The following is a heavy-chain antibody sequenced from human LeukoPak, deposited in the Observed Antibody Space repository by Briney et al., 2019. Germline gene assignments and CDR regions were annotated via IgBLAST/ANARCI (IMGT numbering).Heavy chain of an antibody. CDR2: IRYDGSNK. CDR1: GFTFSSYG. CDR3: AKVEYSSSWYGVGSLDD. V-gene: IGHV3-30*02. D-gene: IGHD6-13*01. J-gene: IGHJ4*02. Sequence: GGSLRLSRAATGFTFSSYGMHWVRQAPGKVLEWVAFIRYDGSNKFYADSVKGRFTISRDNSKNTLYLEMNSLRPEDTAVYYCAKVEYSSSWYGVGSLDDWGQGTLVTVSA.